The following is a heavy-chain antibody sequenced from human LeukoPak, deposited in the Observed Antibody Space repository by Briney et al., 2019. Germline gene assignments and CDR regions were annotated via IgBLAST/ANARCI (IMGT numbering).Heavy chain of an antibody. Sequence: PGRSLRLSCAASGFTFSSYGMHWVRQAPGKGLEWVAVISYDGSNKYYADSVKGRFTISRDNAKNSLSLQMNSLRAEDTAVYYCARYRYYGTSSGGFDFWGQGTLVTVSS. CDR2: ISYDGSNK. D-gene: IGHD2-21*01. CDR1: GFTFSSYG. CDR3: ARYRYYGTSSGGFDF. J-gene: IGHJ4*02. V-gene: IGHV3-30*03.